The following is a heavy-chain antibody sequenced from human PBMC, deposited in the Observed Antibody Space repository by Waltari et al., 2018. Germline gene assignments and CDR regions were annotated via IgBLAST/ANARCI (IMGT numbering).Heavy chain of an antibody. CDR2: IVPITGRT. Sequence: VQLVQSGAEVKTPGSSVKVSCKPSGGTFSSSTINWVRQAPGQGLEWMGRIVPITGRTTYPQMFQGRVTITADKSTSTAYMELSSLRSEDTAVYYCARETPYCSGGSCSDAFDIWGQGTMVTVSS. CDR3: ARETPYCSGGSCSDAFDI. V-gene: IGHV1-69*08. CDR1: GGTFSSST. J-gene: IGHJ3*02. D-gene: IGHD2-15*01.